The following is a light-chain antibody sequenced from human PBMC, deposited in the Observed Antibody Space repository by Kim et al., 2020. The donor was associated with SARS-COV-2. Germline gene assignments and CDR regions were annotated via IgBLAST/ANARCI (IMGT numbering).Light chain of an antibody. J-gene: IGKJ4*01. CDR3: QHRSDWPLT. CDR2: DAS. CDR1: QSVSTY. Sequence: WSPGETATLSCRASQSVSTYLAWFQQRPVQAPRLLIYDASNRATGIPARFSGSGSGTDFTLTISSLEPEDFAVYYCQHRSDWPLTFGGGTKVDIK. V-gene: IGKV3-11*01.